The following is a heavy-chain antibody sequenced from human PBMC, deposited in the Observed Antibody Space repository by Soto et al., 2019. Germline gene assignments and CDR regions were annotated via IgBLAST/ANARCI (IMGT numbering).Heavy chain of an antibody. D-gene: IGHD1-26*01. Sequence: GGSLRLSCAASGFTFDDYGMSWVRQAPGKGLEWVSGINWNGGSTGYADSVKGRFTISRDNAKNSLYLQMNSLRAEDTALYYCASLGGATNYFDYWGQGTLVTVSS. CDR3: ASLGGATNYFDY. J-gene: IGHJ4*02. V-gene: IGHV3-20*04. CDR1: GFTFDDYG. CDR2: INWNGGST.